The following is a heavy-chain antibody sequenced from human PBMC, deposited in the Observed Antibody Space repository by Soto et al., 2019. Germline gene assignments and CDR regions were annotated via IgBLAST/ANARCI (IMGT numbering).Heavy chain of an antibody. J-gene: IGHJ4*02. D-gene: IGHD6-19*01. Sequence: SETLSLTCTVSGGSISSYYWNWIRQPPGNGLEWIGYIYYSGSTNYNPSLKSRVTISVDTSKNQFSLKLSSVTAADTAVYYCARQQSSSGWFYFDYWGQGTLVTVSS. CDR1: GGSISSYY. V-gene: IGHV4-59*08. CDR3: ARQQSSSGWFYFDY. CDR2: IYYSGST.